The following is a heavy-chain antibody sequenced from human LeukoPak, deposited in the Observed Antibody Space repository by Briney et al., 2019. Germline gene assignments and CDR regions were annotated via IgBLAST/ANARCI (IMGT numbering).Heavy chain of an antibody. Sequence: GESLKISRKASGYSFTSHWIGRVRQMPGEGLEWWGIIYPANSDTRYSPSFQGQVTISADKSISTAYLQWSSLKASDTAMYYCARRRAVAGIYYFDYWGQGSLVTVSS. CDR3: ARRRAVAGIYYFDY. V-gene: IGHV5-51*01. D-gene: IGHD6-13*01. CDR2: IYPANSDT. CDR1: GYSFTSHW. J-gene: IGHJ4*02.